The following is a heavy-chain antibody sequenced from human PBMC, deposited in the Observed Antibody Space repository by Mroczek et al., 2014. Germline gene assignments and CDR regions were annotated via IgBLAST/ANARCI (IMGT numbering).Heavy chain of an antibody. D-gene: IGHD2-15*01. Sequence: QVQLQQWGAGLLKPSETLSLTCAVYGGSFSGYYWSWIRQPPGKGLEWIGEINHSGSTNYNPSLKSRVTISVDTSKNQFSLKLSSVTAADTAVYYCARGDCSGGSLLLGVFDPWGQGPWSPSPX. J-gene: IGHJ5*02. CDR1: GGSFSGYY. CDR3: ARGDCSGGSLLLGVFDP. V-gene: IGHV4-34*01. CDR2: INHSGST.